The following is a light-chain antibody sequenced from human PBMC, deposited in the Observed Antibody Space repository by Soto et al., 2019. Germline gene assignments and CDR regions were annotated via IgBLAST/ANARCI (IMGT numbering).Light chain of an antibody. Sequence: SALTQPASGSGSPGQSITISCTGTSTDVGGYNSVSWYQHHPGKAPKLIIYEVSHRPTGVSNRFSGSKSGNKASLTLSGLQAEDEADYYCNSYANSNKGVFGTGTKFTVL. CDR1: STDVGGYNS. J-gene: IGLJ1*01. CDR3: NSYANSNKGV. CDR2: EVS. V-gene: IGLV2-14*01.